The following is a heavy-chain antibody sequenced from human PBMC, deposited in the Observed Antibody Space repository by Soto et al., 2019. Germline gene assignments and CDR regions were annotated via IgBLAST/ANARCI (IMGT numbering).Heavy chain of an antibody. V-gene: IGHV3-74*01. Sequence: EVQLVESGGGLVQPGGSLRLSCAVSGFTFSSFWMHWVRQAPGEGLVWVSRINTDGSSTSYADSVKGRFTISRDNAKNTLYLQMNSLRVELTAMYYCAERGVDIFVLSYWGQGTLVTVSS. D-gene: IGHD3-10*01. CDR3: AERGVDIFVLSY. CDR1: GFTFSSFW. CDR2: INTDGSST. J-gene: IGHJ4*02.